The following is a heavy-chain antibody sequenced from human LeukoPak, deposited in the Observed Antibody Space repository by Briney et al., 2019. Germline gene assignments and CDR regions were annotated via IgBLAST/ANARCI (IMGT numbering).Heavy chain of an antibody. Sequence: QPGGSLRLSCAASGFTFSDYAMNWVRQAPGKGLEWVSTINYSGDSTYYADSVKGRFTISRDNSKNTLYLQMNSVRAEDTAVYYCAKGKINHDGAVEIWGQGTTVTVSS. CDR2: INYSGDST. CDR1: GFTFSDYA. V-gene: IGHV3-23*01. D-gene: IGHD1-14*01. J-gene: IGHJ3*02. CDR3: AKGKINHDGAVEI.